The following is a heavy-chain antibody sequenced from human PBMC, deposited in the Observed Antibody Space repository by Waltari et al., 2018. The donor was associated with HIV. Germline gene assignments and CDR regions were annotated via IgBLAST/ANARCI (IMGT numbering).Heavy chain of an antibody. Sequence: EVQLVQSGGGLIKHGGSLRLSCAASGFRVTNYWMHWVRQSPGKGLVWVSRINIDGRTIDYADSVKGRFTISRDSAKNTLSLQMNSLREEDTAVYYCSRDTFGEYDFWGQGALVTVSS. CDR2: INIDGRTI. J-gene: IGHJ4*02. D-gene: IGHD3-3*01. CDR3: SRDTFGEYDF. V-gene: IGHV3-74*01. CDR1: GFRVTNYW.